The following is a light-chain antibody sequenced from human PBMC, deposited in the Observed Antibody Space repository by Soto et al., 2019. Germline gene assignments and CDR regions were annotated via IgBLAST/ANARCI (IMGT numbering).Light chain of an antibody. CDR3: QQFGRSPPSWT. V-gene: IGKV3-20*01. CDR2: GAS. Sequence: ETVLTQSPGTLSLSPGERATLSCRASQSVSSNYLAWYQHKPGQAPRLLIYGASTRATGIPDRFSGSGSGTDFTLTISRLEPEDFAVYYCQQFGRSPPSWTFGQATKVEFK. CDR1: QSVSSNY. J-gene: IGKJ1*01.